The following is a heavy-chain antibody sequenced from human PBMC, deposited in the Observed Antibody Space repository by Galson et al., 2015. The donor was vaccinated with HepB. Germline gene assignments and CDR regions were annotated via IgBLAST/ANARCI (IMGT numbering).Heavy chain of an antibody. CDR3: ARDRRSSPYGGYYYYGMDV. Sequence: SLRLSCAASGFTVSSNYMSWVRQAPGKGLEWVPVIYSGGSTYYADSVKGRFTISRDNSKNTLYLQMNSLRAEDTAVYYCARDRRSSPYGGYYYYGMDVWGQGTTVTVSS. J-gene: IGHJ6*02. V-gene: IGHV3-66*02. CDR1: GFTVSSNY. CDR2: IYSGGST. D-gene: IGHD4-23*01.